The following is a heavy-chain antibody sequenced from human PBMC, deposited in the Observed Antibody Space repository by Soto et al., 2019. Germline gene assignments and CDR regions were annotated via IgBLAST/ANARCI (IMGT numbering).Heavy chain of an antibody. Sequence: ASVKVSCKASGYTFTGYYMHWVRQAPGQGLEWMGWINPNSGGTNYAQKFQGWVTMTRDTSISTAYMELSRLRSADTAVYYCARGLWFGELLGYYYGMDVWGQGTTVTVSS. V-gene: IGHV1-2*04. D-gene: IGHD3-10*01. CDR2: INPNSGGT. CDR1: GYTFTGYY. J-gene: IGHJ6*02. CDR3: ARGLWFGELLGYYYGMDV.